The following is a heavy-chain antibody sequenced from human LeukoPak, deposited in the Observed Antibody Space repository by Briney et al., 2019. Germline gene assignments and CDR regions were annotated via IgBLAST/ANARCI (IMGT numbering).Heavy chain of an antibody. Sequence: GVSLRLSCAASGFTFSSCGMHWVRQAPGKGLEWVAFIRYDGSNKYYADSVKGQFTISRDNSKNTLYLQMNSLRAEDTAVYYCAKIPTNDGYDQGTWGQGTLVTVSS. CDR3: AKIPTNDGYDQGT. J-gene: IGHJ5*02. CDR2: IRYDGSNK. V-gene: IGHV3-30*02. D-gene: IGHD5-12*01. CDR1: GFTFSSCG.